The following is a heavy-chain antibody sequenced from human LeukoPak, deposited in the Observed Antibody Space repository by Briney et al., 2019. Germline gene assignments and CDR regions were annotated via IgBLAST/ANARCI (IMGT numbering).Heavy chain of an antibody. CDR1: GYRITSYW. V-gene: IGHV5-51*01. CDR3: VREGKEVTTTIDY. D-gene: IGHD4-17*01. Sequence: GESLTISFKASGYRITSYWIGWVRQMPGKGLEWMGIIYPGDSETRYSPSFQGQVTISVDKSISTAYLQWSSLKASDTAMYYCVREGKEVTTTIDYWGQGTLVTVSS. J-gene: IGHJ4*02. CDR2: IYPGDSET.